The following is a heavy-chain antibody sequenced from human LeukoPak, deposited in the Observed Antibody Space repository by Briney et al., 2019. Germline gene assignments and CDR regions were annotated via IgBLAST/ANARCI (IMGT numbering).Heavy chain of an antibody. J-gene: IGHJ4*02. CDR3: ARASYHSDY. CDR2: IYPGDSDT. D-gene: IGHD6-6*01. Sequence: GWIRQSPGKGLEWMGIIYPGDSDTRYSPSFQGQVTISADKSISTAYLQWSSLKASDTAMYYCARASYHSDYWGQGTLVTVSS. V-gene: IGHV5-51*01.